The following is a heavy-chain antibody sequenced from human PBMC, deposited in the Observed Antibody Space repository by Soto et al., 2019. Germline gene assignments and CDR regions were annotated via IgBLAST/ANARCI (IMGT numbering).Heavy chain of an antibody. CDR3: SSATYGYYFDY. CDR1: GFTFSNAW. J-gene: IGHJ4*02. V-gene: IGHV3-15*01. D-gene: IGHD6-25*01. Sequence: PGGSLRLSCAASGFTFSNAWMSWVRQAPGKGLEWVGRIKSKTDGGTTDYAAPVKGRFTISRDDSKNTLYLQMNSLKTEDTAVYYCSSATYGYYFDYWGQGTLVTVSS. CDR2: IKSKTDGGTT.